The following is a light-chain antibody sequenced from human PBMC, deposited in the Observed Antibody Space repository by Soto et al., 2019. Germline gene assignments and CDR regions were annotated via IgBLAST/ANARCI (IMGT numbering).Light chain of an antibody. J-gene: IGKJ3*01. CDR3: QQYNNGPPIT. Sequence: EIVMTQSPATLSVSPGERVTLSCRASQSVSSNLAWYQQKPGQAPRLLIYGASTRATGIPARFSGSGSGTELTLPTSSLQSDDVSVYYCQQYNNGPPITFGPGTKLDIK. V-gene: IGKV3-15*01. CDR2: GAS. CDR1: QSVSSN.